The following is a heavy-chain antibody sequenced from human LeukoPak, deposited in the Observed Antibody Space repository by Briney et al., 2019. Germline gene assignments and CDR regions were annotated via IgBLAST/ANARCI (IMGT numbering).Heavy chain of an antibody. V-gene: IGHV4-38-2*01. CDR2: IYHSGST. J-gene: IGHJ4*02. CDR3: ARHQQWLVRREFDY. Sequence: SETLSLTCAVSGYSISSGYYWGWIRQPPGKGLEWIGSIYHSGSTYYNPSLKSRVTISVDTSRNQSSLKLSSVTAADTAVYYCARHQQWLVRREFDYWGQGTLVTVSS. CDR1: GYSISSGYY. D-gene: IGHD6-19*01.